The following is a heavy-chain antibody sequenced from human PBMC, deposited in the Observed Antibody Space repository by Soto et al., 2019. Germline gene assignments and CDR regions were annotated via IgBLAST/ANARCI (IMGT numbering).Heavy chain of an antibody. Sequence: PGKGLEWVSLIGESGTPTYYADSVKGRFTISRDNSGNTLFLEMYSLRAEDTAVYFFFKAEAGIRYYRTVSAFLLKRSSDL. J-gene: IGHJ2*01. CDR2: IGESGTPT. CDR3: FKAEAGIRYYRTVSAFLLKRSSDL. V-gene: IGHV3-23*01. D-gene: IGHD2-21*01.